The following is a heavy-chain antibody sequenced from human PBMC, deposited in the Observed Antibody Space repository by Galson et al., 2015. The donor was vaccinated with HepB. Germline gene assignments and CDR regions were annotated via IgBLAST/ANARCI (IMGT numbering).Heavy chain of an antibody. D-gene: IGHD6-13*01. Sequence: SLRLSCAVSGFTFRSYWMSWVRQAPGKGLEWVSAISGSGGSTYYADSVKGRFTISRDNSKNTLYLQMNSLRAEDTAVYYCAKVPNSSSWYVEWADYWGQGTLVTVSS. J-gene: IGHJ4*02. CDR1: GFTFRSYW. CDR3: AKVPNSSSWYVEWADY. CDR2: ISGSGGST. V-gene: IGHV3-23*01.